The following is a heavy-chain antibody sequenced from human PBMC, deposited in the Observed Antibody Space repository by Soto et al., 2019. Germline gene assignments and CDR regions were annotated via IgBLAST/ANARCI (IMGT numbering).Heavy chain of an antibody. D-gene: IGHD2-2*01. CDR3: ARQSGYCSSDSCRTGLDP. J-gene: IGHJ5*02. V-gene: IGHV1-3*01. CDR2: INGGNGNT. Sequence: GASVKVSCKASGYSFIRYAMHWVRQAPGERPEWMGWINGGNGNTKYSQKFQGRVKMTRNTSTTTVYMELTSLTHEDTAVYYCARQSGYCSSDSCRTGLDPWGQGTLVTVSS. CDR1: GYSFIRYA.